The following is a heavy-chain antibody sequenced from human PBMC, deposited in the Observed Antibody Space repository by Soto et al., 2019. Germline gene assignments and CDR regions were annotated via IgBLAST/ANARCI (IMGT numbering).Heavy chain of an antibody. CDR1: GGTFSSYA. CDR2: IIPIFGTA. D-gene: IGHD2-15*01. V-gene: IGHV1-69*13. CDR3: ARLPYCSGGSCYVVNWFDP. J-gene: IGHJ5*02. Sequence: SVKVSCKASGGTFSSYAISWVRRAPGQGLEWMGGIIPIFGTANYAQKFQGRVTITADESTSTAYMELSSLRSEDTAVYYCARLPYCSGGSCYVVNWFDPWGQGTLVTVSS.